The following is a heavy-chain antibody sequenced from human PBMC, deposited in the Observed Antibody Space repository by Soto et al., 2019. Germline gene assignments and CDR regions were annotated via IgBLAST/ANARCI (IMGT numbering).Heavy chain of an antibody. D-gene: IGHD6-19*01. CDR1: GYTFTSYG. Sequence: GPPVKVSCKASGYTFTSYGISWVRQAPGQGLEWMGWISVYNAYTNYAQKFQDRITLTTDTSTPTAYMELRSLRSDDTAVYYCAREAYSSGWYTIGCFDYWGQGTLVTVSS. CDR2: ISVYNAYT. J-gene: IGHJ4*02. V-gene: IGHV1-18*01. CDR3: AREAYSSGWYTIGCFDY.